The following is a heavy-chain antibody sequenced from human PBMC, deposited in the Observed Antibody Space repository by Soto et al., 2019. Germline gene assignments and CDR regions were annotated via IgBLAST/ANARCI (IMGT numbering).Heavy chain of an antibody. CDR2: IYHSGST. J-gene: IGHJ5*02. Sequence: SETLSLTCAVSGGSISSGGYSWSWIRQPPGKGLEWTGYIYHSGSTYYNPSLKSRVTISVDRSKNQFSLKLSSVTAADTAVYYCARVVWRYYDFWSGNRFDPWGQGTLVTVSS. CDR3: ARVVWRYYDFWSGNRFDP. D-gene: IGHD3-3*01. V-gene: IGHV4-30-2*01. CDR1: GGSISSGGYS.